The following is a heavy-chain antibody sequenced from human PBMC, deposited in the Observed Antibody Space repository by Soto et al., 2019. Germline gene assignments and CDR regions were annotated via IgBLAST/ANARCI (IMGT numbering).Heavy chain of an antibody. CDR1: GYTFTSYD. D-gene: IGHD2-15*01. CDR3: ARGVDCSGGSCYSGFDP. V-gene: IGHV1-8*01. J-gene: IGHJ5*02. Sequence: QVPLVQSGAEVKKPGASVKVSCKASGYTFTSYDINWVRQATGQGLEWMGWMNPNSGNTGYAQKFQGRVTMTRNTSISTAYMELSSLRSEDTAVYYCARGVDCSGGSCYSGFDPWGQGTLVTVSS. CDR2: MNPNSGNT.